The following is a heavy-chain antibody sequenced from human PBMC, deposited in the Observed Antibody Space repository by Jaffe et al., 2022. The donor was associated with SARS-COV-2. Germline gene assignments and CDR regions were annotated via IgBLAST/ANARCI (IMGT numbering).Heavy chain of an antibody. CDR1: EFTLSHAW. Sequence: EVQLVESGGGLVKPGGSLRLSCGASEFTLSHAWMSWVRQAPGKGLEWVARIKSKTDGGTTDYSAPVKGRFTISRDDSKNTLYLQMNSLKTEDTAVYYCTTAPRSGGYDFWGLGTLVTVSS. V-gene: IGHV3-15*01. CDR2: IKSKTDGGTT. J-gene: IGHJ4*02. CDR3: TTAPRSGGYDF. D-gene: IGHD5-12*01.